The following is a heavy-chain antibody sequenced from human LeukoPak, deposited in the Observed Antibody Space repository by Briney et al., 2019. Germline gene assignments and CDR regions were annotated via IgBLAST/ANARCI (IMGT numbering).Heavy chain of an antibody. CDR3: AKDKSAYTAMACFDY. V-gene: IGHV3-23*01. CDR1: GFTFSSYA. D-gene: IGHD5-18*01. J-gene: IGHJ4*02. CDR2: ISGSGGST. Sequence: GGSLRLPCAASGFTFSSYAMSWVRQAPGKGLEWVSAISGSGGSTYYADSVKGRFTISRDNSKNTLYLQMNSLRAEDTAVYYCAKDKSAYTAMACFDYWGQGTLVTVSS.